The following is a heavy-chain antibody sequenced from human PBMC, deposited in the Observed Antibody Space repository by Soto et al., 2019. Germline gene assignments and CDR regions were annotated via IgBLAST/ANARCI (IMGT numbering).Heavy chain of an antibody. V-gene: IGHV4-34*01. J-gene: IGHJ4*02. CDR3: ARAGGFGVVTPCMDD. D-gene: IGHD3-3*01. CDR1: GVSFSGYY. CDR2: INHSGST. Sequence: SETLSLTCAVYGVSFSGYYWSWIRQPPGKGLEWIGEINHSGSTNYNPSLKSRVTISVDTSKNQFSLKLSSVTAADTAVYYCARAGGFGVVTPCMDDWGQGTMVTVSS.